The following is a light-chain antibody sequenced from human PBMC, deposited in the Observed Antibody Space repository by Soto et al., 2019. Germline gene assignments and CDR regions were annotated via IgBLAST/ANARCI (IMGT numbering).Light chain of an antibody. CDR3: SSYAGSNIWV. CDR2: EVT. CDR1: SSDVGDSNS. V-gene: IGLV2-8*01. Sequence: ALTQPPSASGSPGRSVTISCSGTSSDVGDSNSVSWYQQHPGKAPKLMIYEVTKRPSGVPDRFSGSKSGNAASLTVSGLQAEDEADYYCSSYAGSNIWVFGGGTKLTVL. J-gene: IGLJ3*02.